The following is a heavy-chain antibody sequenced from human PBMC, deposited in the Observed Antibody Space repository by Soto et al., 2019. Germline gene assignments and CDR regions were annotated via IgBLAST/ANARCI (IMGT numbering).Heavy chain of an antibody. V-gene: IGHV3-73*01. CDR3: TRRHDYGAWDGMDV. D-gene: IGHD4-17*01. CDR1: GFTFSGSA. Sequence: GGSLRLSCAASGFTFSGSAMHWVRQASGKGLEWVGRIRSKANSYATAYAASVKGRFTISRDDSKNTAYLQMNSLKTEDTAVYYCTRRHDYGAWDGMDVWGQGTTVTVSS. J-gene: IGHJ6*02. CDR2: IRSKANSYAT.